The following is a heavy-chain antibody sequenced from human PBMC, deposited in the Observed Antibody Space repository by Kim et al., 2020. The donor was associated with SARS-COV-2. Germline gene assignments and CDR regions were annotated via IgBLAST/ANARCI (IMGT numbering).Heavy chain of an antibody. J-gene: IGHJ4*01. CDR2: IYHSGNT. CDR1: GDSISTSNW. CDR3: GRLRRDSGSYFRLEY. V-gene: IGHV4-4*02. D-gene: IGHD1-26*01. Sequence: SETLSLTCAVSGDSISTSNWWSWVRQPRGKGLEWSGDIYHSGNTNYNPSLKSRVSISVDKYKNQFSMKMNSVTAEDRAVYYCGRLRRDSGSYFRLEYWG.